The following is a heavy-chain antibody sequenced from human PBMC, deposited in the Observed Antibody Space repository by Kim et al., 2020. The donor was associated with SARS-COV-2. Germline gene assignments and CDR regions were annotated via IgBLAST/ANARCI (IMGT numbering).Heavy chain of an antibody. V-gene: IGHV4-34*01. D-gene: IGHD6-13*01. J-gene: IGHJ4*02. CDR3: ARGPAAAGTRDDY. Sequence: YNPSLKSRVTISGDTSKNQFSLKLSSVTAADTAVYYCARGPAAAGTRDDYWGQGTLVTVSS.